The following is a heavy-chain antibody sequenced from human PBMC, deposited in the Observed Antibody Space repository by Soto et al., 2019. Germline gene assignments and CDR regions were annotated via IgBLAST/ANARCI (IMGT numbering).Heavy chain of an antibody. D-gene: IGHD4-17*01. Sequence: SETLSLTCSVSGDSVSNGDYSWRWIRQPPGKDLEWIGYLNDIADPYYNPSIRSRVTISMDTSKNQVSLNLTSVTAADTAVYFCARDPYQDYADSYYYYALDAWGPGLTVTVSS. CDR2: LNDIADP. V-gene: IGHV4-30-4*01. CDR3: ARDPYQDYADSYYYYALDA. CDR1: GDSVSNGDYS. J-gene: IGHJ6*02.